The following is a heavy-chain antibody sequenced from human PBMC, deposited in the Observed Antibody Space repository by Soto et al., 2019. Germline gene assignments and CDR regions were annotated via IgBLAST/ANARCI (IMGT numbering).Heavy chain of an antibody. CDR1: GGTFSSYA. Sequence: SVKVSCKASGGTFSSYAISWVRQAPGQGLEWMGGIIPIFGTANYAQKFQGRVTITADESTSTAYMELSSLRSEDTAVYYCARDGRRGYSYGFFDYWGQGTLVTVSS. D-gene: IGHD5-18*01. CDR3: ARDGRRGYSYGFFDY. V-gene: IGHV1-69*13. CDR2: IIPIFGTA. J-gene: IGHJ4*02.